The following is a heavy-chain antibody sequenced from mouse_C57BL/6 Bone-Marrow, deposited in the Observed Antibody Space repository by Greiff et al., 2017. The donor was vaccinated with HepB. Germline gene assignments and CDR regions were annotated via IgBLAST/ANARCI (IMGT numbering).Heavy chain of an antibody. CDR3: ARYYSNYPYYYAMDY. V-gene: IGHV1-50*01. Sequence: QVQLQQPGAELVKPGASVKLSCKASGYTFTSYWMQWVKQRPGQGLEWIGEIDPSDSYTNYNQKFKGKATLTVDTSSSTAYMQPSSLTSEDSAVYYCARYYSNYPYYYAMDYWGQGTSVTVSS. D-gene: IGHD2-5*01. CDR1: GYTFTSYW. CDR2: IDPSDSYT. J-gene: IGHJ4*01.